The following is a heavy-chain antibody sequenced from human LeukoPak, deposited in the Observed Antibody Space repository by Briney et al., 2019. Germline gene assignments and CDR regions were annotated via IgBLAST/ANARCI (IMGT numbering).Heavy chain of an antibody. CDR1: GFTFSSYS. D-gene: IGHD3-3*01. CDR2: ISSSSSYI. V-gene: IGHV3-21*01. CDR3: ARADQYYDFWSGYSPMRYYYYMDV. J-gene: IGHJ6*03. Sequence: GGSLRLSCAASGFTFSSYSMNWVRQAPGKGLEWVSSISSSSSYIYYADSVKGRFTISRDNAKNSLYLQMNSLRAEDTAVYYCARADQYYDFWSGYSPMRYYYYMDVWGKGTTVTVSS.